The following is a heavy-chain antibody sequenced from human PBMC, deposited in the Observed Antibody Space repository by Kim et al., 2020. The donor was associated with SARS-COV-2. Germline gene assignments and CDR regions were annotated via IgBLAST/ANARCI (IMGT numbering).Heavy chain of an antibody. D-gene: IGHD6-19*01. J-gene: IGHJ4*02. V-gene: IGHV1-2*02. CDR1: GYTFTDHY. Sequence: ASVKVSCKASGYTFTDHYIHWVRQAPGQGLEWMGWINPSTGDTKSAQKFQGRLTVTREASITTVYMELTRLTSDDTAMYYCARDPGRGWNLDCWGQGTLVTVSS. CDR2: INPSTGDT. CDR3: ARDPGRGWNLDC.